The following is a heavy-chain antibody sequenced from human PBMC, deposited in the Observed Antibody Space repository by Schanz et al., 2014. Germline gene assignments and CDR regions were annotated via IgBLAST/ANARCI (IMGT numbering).Heavy chain of an antibody. CDR3: AKSQGSSFDS. D-gene: IGHD6-13*01. CDR2: FNDGGVNK. J-gene: IGHJ4*02. CDR1: GFSLDIFA. Sequence: EVHLLESGGGLVEPGGSLRLSCATSGFSLDIFAVSWVRQAPGKGLEWVSSFNDGGVNKYYADSVKGRFTISSDNSKSTLYLQMSNLRAEDTAVYYCAKSQGSSFDSWGQGTLVNGSS. V-gene: IGHV3-23*01.